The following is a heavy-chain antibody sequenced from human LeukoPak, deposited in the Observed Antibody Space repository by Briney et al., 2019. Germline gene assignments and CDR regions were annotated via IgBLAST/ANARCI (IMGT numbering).Heavy chain of an antibody. V-gene: IGHV3-23*01. D-gene: IGHD3-10*01. Sequence: GSLRLSCAASGFTVSSNYMSWVRQAPGKGLEWVSGMSDSGTNTYYADSVKGRFTISRDNSKNTLYLQMNSLRAEDTAVYYCAKGGAVSSKSITMVRGTRRYYYYMDVWGKGTTVTISS. CDR1: GFTVSSNY. J-gene: IGHJ6*03. CDR3: AKGGAVSSKSITMVRGTRRYYYYMDV. CDR2: MSDSGTNT.